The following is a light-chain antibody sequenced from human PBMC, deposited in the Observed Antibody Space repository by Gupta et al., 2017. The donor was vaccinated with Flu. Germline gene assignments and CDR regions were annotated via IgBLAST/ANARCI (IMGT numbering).Light chain of an antibody. CDR1: KIGTKN. J-gene: IGLJ2*01. V-gene: IGLV3-9*01. Sequence: ALGQTATMTCGGDKIGTKNVHWDQQKPGQAPVLVLYRDTNRPAGIPERLSGSNSGNTATLTIFRAQAGDEADYYCQVGDMIAIFGGGTKLTVL. CDR2: RDT. CDR3: QVGDMIAI.